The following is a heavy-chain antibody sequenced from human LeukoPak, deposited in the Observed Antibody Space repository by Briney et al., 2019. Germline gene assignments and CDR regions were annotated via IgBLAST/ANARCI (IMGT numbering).Heavy chain of an antibody. Sequence: GGSLRPSCAASGFTFSSYAMHWVRQAPGKGLEWVAVISFDGSNKYYADSVKGRFTISRDNSKNTLYLQMNSLRAEDTAVYYCARVYYYDSSGYHDYWGQGTLVTVSS. CDR1: GFTFSSYA. CDR2: ISFDGSNK. V-gene: IGHV3-30-3*01. J-gene: IGHJ4*02. CDR3: ARVYYYDSSGYHDY. D-gene: IGHD3-22*01.